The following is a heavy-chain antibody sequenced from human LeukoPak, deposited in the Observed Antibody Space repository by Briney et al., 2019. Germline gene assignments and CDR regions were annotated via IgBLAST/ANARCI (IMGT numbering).Heavy chain of an antibody. V-gene: IGHV3-11*01. J-gene: IGHJ4*02. D-gene: IGHD2-2*01. Sequence: GGPLRLSCAASGFTFSSYYMSWIRQAPGKGLEWVSYIYSSGSTKYYADSVKGRFTISRDNPKNPRYLQRNSLRAEDTAVYFCARGPREIVVVPAATDYWGQGTLVTVSS. CDR1: GFTFSSYY. CDR2: IYSSGSTK. CDR3: ARGPREIVVVPAATDY.